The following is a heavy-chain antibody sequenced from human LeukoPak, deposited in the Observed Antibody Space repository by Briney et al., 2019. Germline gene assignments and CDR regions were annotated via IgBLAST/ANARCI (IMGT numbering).Heavy chain of an antibody. Sequence: GGSLRLSCAASGFTFSSYAMSWVRQAPGKRLEWVSAISGSGGSTYYADSVKGRFTISRDNSKHTLYLQMNSLRAEDTAVYYCAKDRYSYGNDKNDYWGQGTLVTVSS. J-gene: IGHJ4*02. CDR1: GFTFSSYA. CDR2: ISGSGGST. CDR3: AKDRYSYGNDKNDY. V-gene: IGHV3-23*01. D-gene: IGHD5-18*01.